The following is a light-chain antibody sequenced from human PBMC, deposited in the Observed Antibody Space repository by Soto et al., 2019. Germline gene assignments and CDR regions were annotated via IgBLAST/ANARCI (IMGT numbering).Light chain of an antibody. CDR3: AAWDDSLSGMV. J-gene: IGLJ2*01. CDR2: MNN. V-gene: IGLV1-47*01. CDR1: SSNIGTNY. Sequence: QPVLTQTPSASGTPGQRVTISCSGSSSNIGTNYVYWYQQLPGTAPKLLIYMNNQRPSGVPDRFSGSKSGTSASLAISGVRSEDEADYYCAAWDDSLSGMVFGGGTKLTVL.